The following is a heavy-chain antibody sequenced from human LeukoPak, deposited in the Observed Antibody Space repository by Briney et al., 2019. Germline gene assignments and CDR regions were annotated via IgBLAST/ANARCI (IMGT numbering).Heavy chain of an antibody. CDR2: IPSDGSAK. V-gene: IGHV3-30*18. CDR3: AKGLNGNWFDP. CDR1: GFTFTTYG. J-gene: IGHJ5*02. Sequence: GGSLRLSCAASGFTFTTYGMHWVRQAPGKGLEWVATIPSDGSAKYYADSVQGRFTISRDNSKNTLDLQMNSLRLDDTAVYYCAKGLNGNWFDPWGQGTLVIVSS.